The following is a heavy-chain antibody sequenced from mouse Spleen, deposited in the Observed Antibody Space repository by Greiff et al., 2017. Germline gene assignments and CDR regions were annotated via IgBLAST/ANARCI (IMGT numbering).Heavy chain of an antibody. Sequence: QVQLQQPGAELVKPGASVKLSCKASGYTFTSYWMQWVKQRPGQGLEWIGEIDPSDSYTNYNQKFKGKATLTVDTSSSTAYMQLSSLTSEDSAVYYCARGLPRRYFDVWGTGTTVTVSS. CDR1: GYTFTSYW. D-gene: IGHD2-4*01. J-gene: IGHJ1*03. CDR3: ARGLPRRYFDV. CDR2: IDPSDSYT. V-gene: IGHV1-50*01.